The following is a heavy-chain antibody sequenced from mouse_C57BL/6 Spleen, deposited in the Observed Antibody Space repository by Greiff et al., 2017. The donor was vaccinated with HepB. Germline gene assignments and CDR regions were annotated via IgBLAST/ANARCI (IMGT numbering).Heavy chain of an antibody. J-gene: IGHJ4*01. D-gene: IGHD2-10*01. CDR1: GFTFSSYA. CDR3: TRAYYEGAMDY. V-gene: IGHV5-9-1*02. Sequence: EVKLEESGEGLVKPGGSLKLSCAASGFTFSSYAMSWVRQTPEKRLEWVAYISSGGDYIYYADTVKGRFTISRDNARNTLYLQMSSLKSEDTAMYYCTRAYYEGAMDYWGQGTSVTVSS. CDR2: ISSGGDYI.